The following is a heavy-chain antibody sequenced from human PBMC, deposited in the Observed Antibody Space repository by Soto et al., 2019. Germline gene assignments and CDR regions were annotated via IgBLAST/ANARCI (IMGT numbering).Heavy chain of an antibody. J-gene: IGHJ4*02. D-gene: IGHD3-22*01. Sequence: PSETLSLTCAVSGGSISSSNWWSWVRQPPGKGLEWIGEIYHSGSTNYNPSLKSRVTISVDKSKNQFSLKLSSVTAADTAVYYRARAPYYYDSSGYYDWGQGTLVTVSS. V-gene: IGHV4-4*02. CDR1: GGSISSSNW. CDR3: ARAPYYYDSSGYYD. CDR2: IYHSGST.